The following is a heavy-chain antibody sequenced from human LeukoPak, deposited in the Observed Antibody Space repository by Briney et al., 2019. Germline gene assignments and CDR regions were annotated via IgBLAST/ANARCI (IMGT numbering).Heavy chain of an antibody. CDR2: IMQDGSEK. CDR3: ARGLRTMVAFGGVIVDY. V-gene: IGHV3-7*05. Sequence: GGSLRLSCAASGFTFASYWMTWVRQAPGKGLEWVANIMQDGSEKYYVDSVKGRFTISRDNAKNSLYLQMNSLRAEDTAVFYCARGLRTMVAFGGVIVDYWGQGTLVTVSS. D-gene: IGHD3-16*02. J-gene: IGHJ4*02. CDR1: GFTFASYW.